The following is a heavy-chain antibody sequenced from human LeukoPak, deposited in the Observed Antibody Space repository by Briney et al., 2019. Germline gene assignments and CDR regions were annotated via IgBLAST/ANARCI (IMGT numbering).Heavy chain of an antibody. CDR1: GDSVSSNSAA. J-gene: IGHJ6*02. CDR2: TYYRSKWYN. D-gene: IGHD2-21*02. CDR3: ARDPHIVVVTATFWPDYYGMDV. V-gene: IGHV6-1*01. Sequence: SQTLSITCAISGDSVSSNSAAWNWIRQSPSRGLEWLGRTYYRSKWYNDYAVSVKSRITINPDTSKNQFSLQLNSVTPEDTAVYYCARDPHIVVVTATFWPDYYGMDVWGQGTTVTVSS.